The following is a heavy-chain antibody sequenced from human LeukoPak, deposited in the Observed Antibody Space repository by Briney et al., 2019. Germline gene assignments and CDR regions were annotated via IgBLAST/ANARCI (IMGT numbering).Heavy chain of an antibody. J-gene: IGHJ5*02. V-gene: IGHV1-69*04. Sequence: ASVKVFCKASGGTFSSYAISWVRQAPGQGLEWMGRIIPILGIANYAQKFQGRVTITADKSTSTAYMELSSLRSEDTAVYYCARVVTHTYCSSTSCQHGGNWFDPWGQGTLVTVSS. CDR3: ARVVTHTYCSSTSCQHGGNWFDP. CDR2: IIPILGIA. CDR1: GGTFSSYA. D-gene: IGHD2-2*01.